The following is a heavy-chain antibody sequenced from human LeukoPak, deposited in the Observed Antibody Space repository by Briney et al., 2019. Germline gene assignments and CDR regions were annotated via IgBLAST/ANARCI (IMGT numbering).Heavy chain of an antibody. CDR2: ISGSGGST. CDR3: AELGITMIGGV. Sequence: GGSLRLSCAASGFTFSSYGMSWVRQAPGKGLEWLSTISGSGGSTYYADSVKGRFTISRDNSKTTLYLQMNSLRAEDTAVYYCAELGITMIGGVWGKGTTVTISS. D-gene: IGHD3-10*02. CDR1: GFTFSSYG. J-gene: IGHJ6*04. V-gene: IGHV3-23*01.